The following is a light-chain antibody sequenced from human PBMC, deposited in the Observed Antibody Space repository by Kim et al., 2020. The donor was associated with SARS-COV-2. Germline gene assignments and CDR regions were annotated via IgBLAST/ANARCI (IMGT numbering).Light chain of an antibody. CDR1: QTISTD. CDR2: DAS. J-gene: IGKJ5*01. V-gene: IGKV1-39*01. Sequence: AAADGDRVTSTCRSSQTISTDLTWYQQRPGKAPKLLIYDASGLQSGVPSRFSGSGSGTDFTLTISNLQPEDFATYYCQQSYNLITFGQGTRLEIK. CDR3: QQSYNLIT.